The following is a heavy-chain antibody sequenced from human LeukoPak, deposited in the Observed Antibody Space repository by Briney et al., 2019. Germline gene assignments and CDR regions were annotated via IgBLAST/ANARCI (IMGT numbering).Heavy chain of an antibody. D-gene: IGHD6-13*01. J-gene: IGHJ4*02. CDR1: GGSISSYC. CDR3: ARHSSSWDFDY. Sequence: SETLSLTCTVSGGSISSYCWSWIRQPAGEGLEWIGRIYTSGTTNYNPSLKSRVTMSVDTSNNQFSLKLSSVTAADTAVYYCARHSSSWDFDYWGQGTVVTVSS. V-gene: IGHV4-4*07. CDR2: IYTSGTT.